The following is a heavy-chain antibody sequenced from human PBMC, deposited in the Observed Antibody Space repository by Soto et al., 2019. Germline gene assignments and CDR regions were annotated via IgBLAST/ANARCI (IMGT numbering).Heavy chain of an antibody. CDR1: GFTFSSYR. J-gene: IGHJ4*02. D-gene: IGHD3-10*01. Sequence: GGSLRLPCAASGFTFSSYRMHWVRQAPGKGLEWVAVISYDGSNKYYADSVKGRFTISRDNSKNTLYLQMNSLRAEDTAVYYCAKDSYGSGSSVDYWGQGTLVTVSS. CDR3: AKDSYGSGSSVDY. V-gene: IGHV3-30*18. CDR2: ISYDGSNK.